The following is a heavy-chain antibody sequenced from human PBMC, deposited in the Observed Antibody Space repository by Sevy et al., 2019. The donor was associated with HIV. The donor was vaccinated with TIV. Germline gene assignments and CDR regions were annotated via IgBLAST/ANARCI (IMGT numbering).Heavy chain of an antibody. D-gene: IGHD3-10*01. Sequence: GGSLRLSCAASGFTFDDYAMHWVRQAPGKGLEWVSGISWNRGSIGYADSVKGRFTISRDNAKNSLYLQMNSLRAEDTALYYCAKERLITMVRGVMNYYGMDVWGQGTTVTVSS. CDR1: GFTFDDYA. V-gene: IGHV3-9*01. CDR3: AKERLITMVRGVMNYYGMDV. J-gene: IGHJ6*02. CDR2: ISWNRGSI.